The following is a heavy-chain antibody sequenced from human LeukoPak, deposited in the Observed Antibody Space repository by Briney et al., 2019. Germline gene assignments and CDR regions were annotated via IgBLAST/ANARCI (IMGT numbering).Heavy chain of an antibody. V-gene: IGHV3-23*01. D-gene: IGHD5-24*01. CDR2: ISGSGDIT. CDR1: GFTVSTNY. J-gene: IGHJ4*02. CDR3: AKGGGYNPLDY. Sequence: PGGSLRLSCAASGFTVSTNYMSWVRQAPGKGLEWVSAISGSGDITYYADSVKGRFTISRDNSKNTLYLQMNSLRAEDTAVYYCAKGGGYNPLDYWGQGTLVTVSS.